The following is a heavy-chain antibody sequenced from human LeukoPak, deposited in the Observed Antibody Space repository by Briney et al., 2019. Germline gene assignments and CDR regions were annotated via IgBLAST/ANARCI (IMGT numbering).Heavy chain of an antibody. CDR2: INHSGST. D-gene: IGHD3-3*01. CDR1: GGSFSGYY. J-gene: IGHJ5*02. Sequence: SETLSLTCAVYGGSFSGYYWSWIRQPPGKGLEWIGEINHSGSTNYNPSLKSRVTIPVDTSKNQFSLKLSSVTAADTAVYYCARAHYDFWSGYYYNWFDPWGQGTLVTVSS. CDR3: ARAHYDFWSGYYYNWFDP. V-gene: IGHV4-34*01.